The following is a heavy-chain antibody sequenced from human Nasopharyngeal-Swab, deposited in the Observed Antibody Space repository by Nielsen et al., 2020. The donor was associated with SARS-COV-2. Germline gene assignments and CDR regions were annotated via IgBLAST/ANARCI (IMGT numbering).Heavy chain of an antibody. CDR3: ARGNEGAAAGTGYYYYGMDV. V-gene: IGHV1-69*04. D-gene: IGHD6-13*01. J-gene: IGHJ6*02. Sequence: SVKVSCKASGGTFSGYAISWVRQAPGQGLEWMGRIIPILGIANYAQKFQGRVTITADKSTSTAYMELSSLRSEDTAVYYCARGNEGAAAGTGYYYYGMDVWGQGTTVTVSS. CDR2: IIPILGIA. CDR1: GGTFSGYA.